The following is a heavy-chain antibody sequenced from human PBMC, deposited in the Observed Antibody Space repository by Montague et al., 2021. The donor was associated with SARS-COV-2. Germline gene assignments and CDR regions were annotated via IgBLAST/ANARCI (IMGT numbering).Heavy chain of an antibody. D-gene: IGHD2-2*01. CDR3: ARFAYRLRFIASYYGMDV. Sequence: SETLSLTCSRLCRGTQAHYGSSHVRTPVTMAEWIAAIGHRGSTKYNPSLKSRVTISIDTSKNQFSLKLSSVTAADTAVYYCARFAYRLRFIASYYGMDVWGQGTTVTVSS. CDR1: RGTQAHY. J-gene: IGHJ6*02. CDR2: IGHRGST. V-gene: IGHV4-34*01.